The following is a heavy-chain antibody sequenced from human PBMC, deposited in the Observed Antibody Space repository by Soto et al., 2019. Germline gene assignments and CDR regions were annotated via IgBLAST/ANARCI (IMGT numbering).Heavy chain of an antibody. J-gene: IGHJ4*02. Sequence: SVKVSCKASGGLFSSYPISWVRQVPGQGLEWMGGIIPVFQTAYYTQRFQGRVTITADESTNTAYMELSSLRSEDTAIYYCARGGSGYTWFNEFWGQGALVPVSS. D-gene: IGHD3-22*01. CDR2: IIPVFQTA. CDR1: GGLFSSYP. CDR3: ARGGSGYTWFNEF. V-gene: IGHV1-69*13.